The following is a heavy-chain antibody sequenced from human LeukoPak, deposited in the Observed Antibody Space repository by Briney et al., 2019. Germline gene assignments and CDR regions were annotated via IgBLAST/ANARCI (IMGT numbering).Heavy chain of an antibody. Sequence: GASVKVSCKASGYTFINYGITWVRQAPGQGLEWMGWISAYNSAYNGNTHYAQKLQGRVTMTTDTSTNTGYMELRSLRSDDTAVYYCARANSSSGAFDIWGQGTMVTVSS. CDR2: ISAYNSAYNGNT. V-gene: IGHV1-18*01. D-gene: IGHD6-6*01. J-gene: IGHJ3*02. CDR3: ARANSSSGAFDI. CDR1: GYTFINYG.